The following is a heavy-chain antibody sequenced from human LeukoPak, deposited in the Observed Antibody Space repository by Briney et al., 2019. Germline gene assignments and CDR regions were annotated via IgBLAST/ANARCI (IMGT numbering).Heavy chain of an antibody. V-gene: IGHV4-59*01. CDR1: GGSISSYY. CDR2: IYYSGST. D-gene: IGHD2-15*01. J-gene: IGHJ3*02. Sequence: PSETLSLTCTVSGGSISSYYWSWIRQPPGKGLEWIGYIYYSGSTNYNPSLKSRVTISVDTSKNQFSLKLSSVTAADTAVYYCARAPTRRPTPCAFDIWGQGTMVTVSS. CDR3: ARAPTRRPTPCAFDI.